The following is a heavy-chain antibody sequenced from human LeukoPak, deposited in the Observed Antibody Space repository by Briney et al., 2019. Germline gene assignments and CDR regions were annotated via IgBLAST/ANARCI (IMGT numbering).Heavy chain of an antibody. CDR1: GFTFNTYA. J-gene: IGHJ3*02. D-gene: IGHD1-1*01. Sequence: GGPLRPSCAASGFTFNTYAMHWVRQAPGKGLEWVAVISYDGSTKYYADSVKGRFTISRDNSKNTVYLQMDSLRPEDTAVCYCARARGTTGTTRIAFDIWGKGTMVTVSS. V-gene: IGHV3-30-3*01. CDR3: ARARGTTGTTRIAFDI. CDR2: ISYDGSTK.